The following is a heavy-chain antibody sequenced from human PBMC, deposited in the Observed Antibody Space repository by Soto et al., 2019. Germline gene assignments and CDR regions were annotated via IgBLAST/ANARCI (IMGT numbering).Heavy chain of an antibody. J-gene: IGHJ4*02. CDR2: IWYDGSIK. Sequence: QVQLVESGGGVVQPGRSLRLSCAASGFTFSSYGMHWVRQAPGKGLEWVAVIWYDGSIKYYADSVKGRFTISRDNSKNRLYRKMNSLRAEDTAVYYCARDGDYSCGWYRYWGQGTLVTVS. CDR3: ARDGDYSCGWYRY. CDR1: GFTFSSYG. D-gene: IGHD6-19*01. V-gene: IGHV3-33*01.